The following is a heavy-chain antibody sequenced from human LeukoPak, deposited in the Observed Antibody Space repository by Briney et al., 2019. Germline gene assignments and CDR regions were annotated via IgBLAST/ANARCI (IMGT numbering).Heavy chain of an antibody. CDR3: ARDREVVAAKAYYFDN. Sequence: ASVKVSCKASGYTFTSYYMHWVRQAPGQGLEWMGIINPSGGSTSYAQKFQGRVTMTRDMSTSTVYMELSSLRSEDTAVYYCARDREVVAAKAYYFDNWGQGNLVTVSS. CDR1: GYTFTSYY. V-gene: IGHV1-46*01. CDR2: INPSGGST. J-gene: IGHJ4*02. D-gene: IGHD2-15*01.